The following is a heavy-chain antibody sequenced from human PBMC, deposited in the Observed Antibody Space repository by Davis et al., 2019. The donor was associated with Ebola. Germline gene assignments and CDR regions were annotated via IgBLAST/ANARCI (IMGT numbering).Heavy chain of an antibody. CDR3: ARVAGTAIRAYYFDY. CDR2: ISAYNGKT. J-gene: IGHJ4*02. V-gene: IGHV1-18*01. Sequence: AASVKVSCKTFGYTFTSYGITWVRQAPGQGLEWMGWISAYNGKTSYAQNFQDRVTMTTDTSTTTAYMELSSLRSEDTAVYYCARVAGTAIRAYYFDYWGQGTLVTASS. D-gene: IGHD2-21*02. CDR1: GYTFTSYG.